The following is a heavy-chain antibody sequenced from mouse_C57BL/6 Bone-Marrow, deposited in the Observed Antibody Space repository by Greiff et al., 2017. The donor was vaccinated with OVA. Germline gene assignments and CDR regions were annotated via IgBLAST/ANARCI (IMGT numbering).Heavy chain of an antibody. CDR2: ISSGSSTI. CDR3: ARMGYYGSTFDY. J-gene: IGHJ2*01. D-gene: IGHD1-1*01. Sequence: EVKLMESGGGLVKPGGSLKLSCAASGFTFSDYGMHWVRQAPEKGLEWVAYISSGSSTIYYADTVKGRFTISRDNANNTLFLQMTSLRSEDTAMYYCARMGYYGSTFDYWGQGTTLTVSS. CDR1: GFTFSDYG. V-gene: IGHV5-17*01.